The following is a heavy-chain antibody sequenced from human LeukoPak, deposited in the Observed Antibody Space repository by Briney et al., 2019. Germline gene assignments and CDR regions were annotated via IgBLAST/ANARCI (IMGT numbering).Heavy chain of an antibody. CDR3: ARDRRPRYCSGGSCVNNWFDP. CDR1: GHTFTGYY. CDR2: INPNSGGT. D-gene: IGHD2-15*01. Sequence: ASVKVSCKASGHTFTGYYMHWVRQAPGQGLEWMGWINPNSGGTNYAQKFQGRVTMTRDTSISTAYMELSRLRSDDTAVYYCARDRRPRYCSGGSCVNNWFDPWGQGTLVTVSS. J-gene: IGHJ5*02. V-gene: IGHV1-2*02.